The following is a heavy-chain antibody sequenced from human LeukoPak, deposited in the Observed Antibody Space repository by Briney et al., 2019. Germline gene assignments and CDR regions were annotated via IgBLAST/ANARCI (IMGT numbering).Heavy chain of an antibody. CDR3: ACGTDY. D-gene: IGHD1-1*01. Sequence: SVKVSCKASGGTFSSYAISWVRQAPGPGLEWMGRIIPILGIASHAQKFQGRVTIPADKSTSTAYMELSSLRSEDTAVYYCACGTDYWGQGTLVTVSS. J-gene: IGHJ4*02. CDR2: IIPILGIA. CDR1: GGTFSSYA. V-gene: IGHV1-69*04.